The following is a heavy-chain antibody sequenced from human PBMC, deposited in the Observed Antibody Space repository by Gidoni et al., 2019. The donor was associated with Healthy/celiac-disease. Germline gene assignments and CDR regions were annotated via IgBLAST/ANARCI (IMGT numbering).Heavy chain of an antibody. CDR3: AKFLRSSGWISNGDGDY. Sequence: EVQLLESGGGLVQPGGSLRLSCAASGFTFSSYAMSWVRQAPGKGLEWVSAISGRGGSTYYADSVKGRFTISRDNSKNTLYLQMNSLRAEDTAVYYCAKFLRSSGWISNGDGDYWGQGTLVTVSS. CDR1: GFTFSSYA. D-gene: IGHD6-19*01. CDR2: ISGRGGST. V-gene: IGHV3-23*01. J-gene: IGHJ4*02.